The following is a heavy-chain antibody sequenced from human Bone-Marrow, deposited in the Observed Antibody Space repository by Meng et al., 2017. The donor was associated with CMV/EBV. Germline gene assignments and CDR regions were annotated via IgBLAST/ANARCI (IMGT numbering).Heavy chain of an antibody. J-gene: IGHJ6*02. Sequence: GGSLRLSCAASGFTFSSYGMHWVRQAPGKVLEWVAFIRYDGSNKYYADSVKGRFTISRDNSKNTLYLQMNSLRAEDTAVYYCAKMSQYSTNYYYYYGMDVWGQGTTVTVS. CDR1: GFTFSSYG. V-gene: IGHV3-30*02. CDR2: IRYDGSNK. D-gene: IGHD6-6*01. CDR3: AKMSQYSTNYYYYYGMDV.